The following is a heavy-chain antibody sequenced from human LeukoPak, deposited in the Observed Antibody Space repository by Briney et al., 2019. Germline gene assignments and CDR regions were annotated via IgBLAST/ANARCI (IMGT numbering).Heavy chain of an antibody. CDR2: ISAYNGNT. J-gene: IGHJ5*02. Sequence: ASVKVSCKASGYTFTSYGISWVRQAPGQGLEWMGWISAYNGNTNYAQKLQGRVTMTTDTSTSTAYMELRSLRSDDTAVYYCARGLGITMVRGVGWFDPWGQGTLVTVSS. D-gene: IGHD3-10*01. V-gene: IGHV1-18*01. CDR3: ARGLGITMVRGVGWFDP. CDR1: GYTFTSYG.